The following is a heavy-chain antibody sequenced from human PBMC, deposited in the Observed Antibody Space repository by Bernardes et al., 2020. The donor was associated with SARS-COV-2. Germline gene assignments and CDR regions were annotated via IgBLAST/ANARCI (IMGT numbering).Heavy chain of an antibody. V-gene: IGHV4-61*02. J-gene: IGHJ4*02. Sequence: TLSLTCTVSGGSIRSSNYYWSWIRQPAGKGLEWIGRIYKSGSTSYNPSLKSRVPISLDTSKNQFSLRLNSVTAADTAVYYCAREMATTLFDSWGQGTLVTVSS. CDR3: AREMATTLFDS. CDR1: GGSIRSSNYY. CDR2: IYKSGST. D-gene: IGHD5-12*01.